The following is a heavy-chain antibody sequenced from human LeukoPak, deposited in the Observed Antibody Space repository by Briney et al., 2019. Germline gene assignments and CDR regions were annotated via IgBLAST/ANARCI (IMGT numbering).Heavy chain of an antibody. CDR3: ASPSHCSSTSCLEFDY. D-gene: IGHD2-2*01. V-gene: IGHV1-18*01. Sequence: ASVKVSCKASGYTFTSYGISWVRQAPGQGLEWMGWISAYNGNTNYAQMHQGRVTMTTDTSTSTAYMELRSLRSDDTAVYYCASPSHCSSTSCLEFDYWGQGTLVTVSS. CDR1: GYTFTSYG. CDR2: ISAYNGNT. J-gene: IGHJ4*02.